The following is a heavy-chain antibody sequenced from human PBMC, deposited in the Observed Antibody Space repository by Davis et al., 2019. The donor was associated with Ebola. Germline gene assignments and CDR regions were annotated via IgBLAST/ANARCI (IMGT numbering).Heavy chain of an antibody. Sequence: AASVKVSCKASGYTFTSYGISWVRQAPGQGLEWMGWMNPNSGNTGYAQKFQGRVTMTRNTSISTAYMELSSLRSEDTAVYYCARHLMVRGVVYWYFALWGRGTLVTVSS. V-gene: IGHV1-8*02. CDR3: ARHLMVRGVVYWYFAL. CDR2: MNPNSGNT. D-gene: IGHD3-10*01. J-gene: IGHJ2*01. CDR1: GYTFTSYG.